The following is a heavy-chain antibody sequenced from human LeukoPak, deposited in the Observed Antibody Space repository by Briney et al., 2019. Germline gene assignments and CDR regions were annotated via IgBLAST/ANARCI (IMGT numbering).Heavy chain of an antibody. CDR3: AKRSPQYYYDSSGYFVY. Sequence: GGSPRLSCAASGFTFSSYVMSWVRQAPGKGLEWVSAISGSGGRTYYADCVKGRFTISRDNSKNTLYLQMNSLRAEDTAVYYCAKRSPQYYYDSSGYFVYWGQGTLVTVSS. CDR2: ISGSGGRT. CDR1: GFTFSSYV. D-gene: IGHD3-22*01. V-gene: IGHV3-23*01. J-gene: IGHJ4*02.